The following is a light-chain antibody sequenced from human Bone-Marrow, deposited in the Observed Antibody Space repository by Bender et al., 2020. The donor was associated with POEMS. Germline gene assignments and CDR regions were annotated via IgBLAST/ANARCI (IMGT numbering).Light chain of an antibody. CDR2: EGS. J-gene: IGLJ3*02. V-gene: IGLV2-23*01. CDR1: SSDVGSYNL. CDR3: SSYAGSSISV. Sequence: QSALTQPASVSGSPGQSITISCTGTSSDVGSYNLVSWYQQHPGRAPKLMIYEGSKRPSGISNRFSGSKSGYTASLTISGLQAEDEADYYCSSYAGSSISVFGGGTELTVL.